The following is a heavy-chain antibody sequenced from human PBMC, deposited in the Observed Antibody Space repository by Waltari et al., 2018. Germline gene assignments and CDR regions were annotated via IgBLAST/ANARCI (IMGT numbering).Heavy chain of an antibody. CDR3: ARPDYGGKRSRWYFDL. J-gene: IGHJ2*01. Sequence: EVQLVQSGAEVKKPGESLKISCKGSGYSFTSYWIGWVRQMPGKGLEWRRSIYPGDSDTRYSPSFPGQVTISADKSISTAYLQWSSLKASDTAMYYCARPDYGGKRSRWYFDLWGRGTLVTVSS. CDR2: IYPGDSDT. D-gene: IGHD4-17*01. V-gene: IGHV5-51*01. CDR1: GYSFTSYW.